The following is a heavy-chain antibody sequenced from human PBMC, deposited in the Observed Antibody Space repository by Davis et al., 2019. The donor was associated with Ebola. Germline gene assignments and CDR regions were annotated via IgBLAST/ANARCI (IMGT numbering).Heavy chain of an antibody. CDR3: AKDIKGRYYGSGSYYSGDYYYGMDV. CDR1: GFTFDDYA. Sequence: SLKISCAASGFTFDDYAMHWVRQAPGKGLEWVSGISWNSGSIGYADSVKGRFTISRDNAKNSLYLQMNSLRAEDTALYYCAKDIKGRYYGSGSYYSGDYYYGMDVWGQGTTVTVSS. CDR2: ISWNSGSI. V-gene: IGHV3-9*01. J-gene: IGHJ6*02. D-gene: IGHD3-10*01.